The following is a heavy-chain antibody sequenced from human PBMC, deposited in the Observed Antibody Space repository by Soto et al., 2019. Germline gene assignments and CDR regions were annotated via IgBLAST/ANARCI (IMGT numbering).Heavy chain of an antibody. Sequence: GGSLRLSCAASGFSFTTYWMSWVRQAPGTGLEWVASIREDGNEKYYVDSVKGRFTISRDNAKNSLFLQMSSLRVEDTAVYYCARGSTYILYRGQGTLVTVSS. D-gene: IGHD2-2*02. V-gene: IGHV3-7*01. CDR2: IREDGNEK. CDR1: GFSFTTYW. J-gene: IGHJ4*02. CDR3: ARGSTYILY.